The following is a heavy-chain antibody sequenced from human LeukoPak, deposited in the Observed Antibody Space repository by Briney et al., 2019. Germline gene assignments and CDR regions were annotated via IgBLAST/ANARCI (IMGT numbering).Heavy chain of an antibody. D-gene: IGHD3-22*01. V-gene: IGHV4-59*01. CDR3: AGASLYYDSSGQRTFDI. Sequence: SETLSLTCTVSGGSISSYYWNWIRQPPGKGLKWIGYIYYSGGTNYNPSLKSRVTISLDTFKNQFSLKLSSVTAADTAVYYCAGASLYYDSSGQRTFDIWGQGTMVTVSS. CDR2: IYYSGGT. J-gene: IGHJ3*02. CDR1: GGSISSYY.